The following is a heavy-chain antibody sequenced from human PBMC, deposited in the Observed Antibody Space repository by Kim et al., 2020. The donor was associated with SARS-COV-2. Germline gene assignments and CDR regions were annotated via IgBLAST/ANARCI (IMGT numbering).Heavy chain of an antibody. CDR1: GYTFTSYA. Sequence: ASVKVSCKASGYTFTSYAMNWVRQAPGQGLEWMGWINTNTGNPTYAQGFTGRFVFSLDTPVSTAYLQISSLKAEDTAVYYCARGAKTRGPNWFDPWGQGTLVTVSS. V-gene: IGHV7-4-1*02. CDR3: ARGAKTRGPNWFDP. J-gene: IGHJ5*02. D-gene: IGHD3-10*01. CDR2: INTNTGNP.